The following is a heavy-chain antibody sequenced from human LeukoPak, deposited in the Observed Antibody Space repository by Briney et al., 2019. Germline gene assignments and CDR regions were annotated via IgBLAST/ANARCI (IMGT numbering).Heavy chain of an antibody. CDR1: GFTVSSNY. Sequence: GGSLRLSCAASGFTVSSNYMSWVRQAPGKGLEWVSVIYSGGSTYYADSVKGRFTISRDNSKNTLYLQMNSLRAEDTAVYYCASISSWYWSFDYWGQGTLVTVSS. V-gene: IGHV3-66*01. D-gene: IGHD6-13*01. CDR2: IYSGGST. CDR3: ASISSWYWSFDY. J-gene: IGHJ4*02.